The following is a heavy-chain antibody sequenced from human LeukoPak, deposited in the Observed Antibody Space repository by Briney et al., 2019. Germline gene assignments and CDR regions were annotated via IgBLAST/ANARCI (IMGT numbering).Heavy chain of an antibody. CDR2: IWSDASNT. D-gene: IGHD3-9*01. J-gene: IGHJ4*02. Sequence: WGSLRLSCAASGFIFSSYGMHWVRQAPGKGLEWVAVIWSDASNTYYVDSVKGRFTISRDNSKNTLYLQMNSLRAEDTAVYYCARTYNIRYFDTWGQGTLVTVSS. CDR3: ARTYNIRYFDT. V-gene: IGHV3-33*01. CDR1: GFIFSSYG.